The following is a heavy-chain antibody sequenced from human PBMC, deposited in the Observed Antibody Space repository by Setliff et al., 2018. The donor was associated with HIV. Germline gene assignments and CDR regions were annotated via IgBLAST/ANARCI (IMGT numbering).Heavy chain of an antibody. D-gene: IGHD1-26*01. Sequence: GGSLRLSCAASGFTFSNAWMSWVRQAPGKGLEWVGRIKSSRDGGTTDYAAPVKGRFTISKDDSINTLYLQMNSLETEDTAVYYCTTLVGANPYHDAFDIWGQGTMVTVSS. J-gene: IGHJ3*02. CDR3: TTLVGANPYHDAFDI. CDR2: IKSSRDGGTT. V-gene: IGHV3-15*01. CDR1: GFTFSNAW.